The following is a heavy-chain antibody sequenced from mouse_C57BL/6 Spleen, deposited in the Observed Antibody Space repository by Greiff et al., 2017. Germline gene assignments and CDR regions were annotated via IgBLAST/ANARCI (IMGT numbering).Heavy chain of an antibody. D-gene: IGHD2-3*01. J-gene: IGHJ3*01. CDR2: IDPSDSYT. V-gene: IGHV1-50*01. CDR3: ARNGDGYSAWFAY. CDR1: GYTSTSYW. Sequence: VKLQQPGAELVKPGASVKLSCKASGYTSTSYWMQWVKQRPGQGLEWIGEIDPSDSYTNYNQKFKGKATLTVDTSSSTAYMQLSSLTSEDSAVYYCARNGDGYSAWFAYWGQGTLVTVSA.